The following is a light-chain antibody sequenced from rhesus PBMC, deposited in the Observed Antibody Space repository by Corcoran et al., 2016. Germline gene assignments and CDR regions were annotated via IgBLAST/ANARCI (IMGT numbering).Light chain of an antibody. J-gene: IGKJ3*01. CDR2: KAS. Sequence: DIQMTQSPSSLSASVGDTVTITCRASQGISSWLAWYQQNQGKAPKLLIYKASSLQSGVPSRFSGSGSGTDFTLTISRLQSEDFATYYCQQYSSRPFTFGPGTKLDIK. V-gene: IGKV1-22*01. CDR3: QQYSSRPFT. CDR1: QGISSW.